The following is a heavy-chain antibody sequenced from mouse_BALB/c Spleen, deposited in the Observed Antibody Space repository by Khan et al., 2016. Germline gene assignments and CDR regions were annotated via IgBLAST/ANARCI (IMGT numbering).Heavy chain of an antibody. CDR2: IKSKTNNYAT. V-gene: IGHV10-1*02. D-gene: IGHD2-10*02. Sequence: EVQLVESGGGLVQPKGSLKLSCAASGFTFNTYAMNWVRQAPGKGLEWVARIKSKTNNYATYYSDSVKDRFTISRDDSQGMLYLQMNNLKTEDTAMYDCVGYECDYWGQGTSVTVSS. CDR1: GFTFNTYA. J-gene: IGHJ4*01. CDR3: VGYECDY.